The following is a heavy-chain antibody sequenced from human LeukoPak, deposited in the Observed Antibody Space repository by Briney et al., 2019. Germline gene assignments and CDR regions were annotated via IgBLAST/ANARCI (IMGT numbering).Heavy chain of an antibody. D-gene: IGHD2-2*01. CDR3: ASSVVVPALSNWFDP. V-gene: IGHV4-34*01. J-gene: IGHJ5*02. CDR1: GDSISSYY. Sequence: SETLSLTCTVSGDSISSYYWSWIRQPPGKGLEWIGEINHSGSTNYNPSLKSRVTISVDTSKNQFSLKLSSVTAADTAVYYCASSVVVPALSNWFDPWGQGTLVTVSS. CDR2: INHSGST.